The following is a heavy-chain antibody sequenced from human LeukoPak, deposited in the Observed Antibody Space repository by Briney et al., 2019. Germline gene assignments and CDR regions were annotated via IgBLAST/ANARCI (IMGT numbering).Heavy chain of an antibody. CDR1: GFTFSDYY. D-gene: IGHD4-17*01. J-gene: IGHJ4*02. CDR3: ARARGLDYGDYPWNY. Sequence: GGSLRLSCAASGFTFSDYYMSWVRQAPGEGLEWGSYIRSSGSTIYYADSVKGRFTISRDNAKNSLYLQMNSLRAEDTAVYYCARARGLDYGDYPWNYWGQGTLVTVSS. V-gene: IGHV3-11*01. CDR2: IRSSGSTI.